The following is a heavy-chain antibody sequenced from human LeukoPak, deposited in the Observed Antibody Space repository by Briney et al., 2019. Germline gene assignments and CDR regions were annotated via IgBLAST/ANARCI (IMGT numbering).Heavy chain of an antibody. V-gene: IGHV4-59*01. D-gene: IGHD3-9*01. Sequence: SETLSLTCTVSGGSISSYYWSWIRQPPGKGLEWIGYIYYSGSTNYNPSLESRVTISVDTSKNQFSLKLSSVTAADTAVYYCARTTGSRGFDPWGQGTLVTVSS. CDR2: IYYSGST. J-gene: IGHJ5*02. CDR1: GGSISSYY. CDR3: ARTTGSRGFDP.